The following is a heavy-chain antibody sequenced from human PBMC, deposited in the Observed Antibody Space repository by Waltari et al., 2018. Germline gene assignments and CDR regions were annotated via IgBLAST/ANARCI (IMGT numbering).Heavy chain of an antibody. Sequence: QLQLQESGPGLVKPSETLSLTCTVSGGSISSSSYYWGWIRQPPGKGLEWVGSIYYSGSTYYNPSLKSRVTISVDTSKNQFSLKLSSVTAADTAVYYCARRRAVGASDAFDIWGQGTMVTVSS. CDR2: IYYSGST. J-gene: IGHJ3*02. V-gene: IGHV4-39*01. CDR1: GGSISSSSYY. CDR3: ARRRAVGASDAFDI. D-gene: IGHD1-26*01.